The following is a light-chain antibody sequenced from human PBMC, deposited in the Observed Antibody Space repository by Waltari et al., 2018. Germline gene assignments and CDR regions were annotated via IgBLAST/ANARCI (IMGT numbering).Light chain of an antibody. J-gene: IGKJ1*01. CDR2: GAS. CDR3: QQYVSLPAT. V-gene: IGKV3-20*01. CDR1: QRVSKY. Sequence: EIVLTQSPGTLSLSPGDRAILSCRASQRVSKYLALYQQKPGQAPRLLSFGASSRATGIPDRFRGSGSGTDLSLTISRVEPEDFAVYYCQQYVSLPATFGQGTKVEIE.